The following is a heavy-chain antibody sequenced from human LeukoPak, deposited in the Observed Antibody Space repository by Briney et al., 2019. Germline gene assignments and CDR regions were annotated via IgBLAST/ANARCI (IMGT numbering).Heavy chain of an antibody. V-gene: IGHV3-23*01. D-gene: IGHD3-22*01. J-gene: IGHJ4*02. CDR2: VNLSGDRT. Sequence: PGGSLRLSCAASGFIFASCAMSWVRQAPGEGLEWVSTVNLSGDRTYYADSVKGRFTMSRDNSKNTLYLQMNSLRAEDTAVYYCAKIWTDGRAYYQFDYWGQGTLVTVSS. CDR1: GFIFASCA. CDR3: AKIWTDGRAYYQFDY.